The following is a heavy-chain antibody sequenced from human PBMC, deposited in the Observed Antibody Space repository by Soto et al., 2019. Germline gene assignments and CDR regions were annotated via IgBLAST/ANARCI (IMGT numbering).Heavy chain of an antibody. CDR2: INHSGST. J-gene: IGHJ4*02. V-gene: IGHV4-34*01. CDR1: GGSFSGYY. D-gene: IGHD3-10*01. Sequence: PSETLSLTCAVYGGSFSGYYWSWIRQPPGKGLEWIGEINHSGSTNYNPSLKSRVTISVDTSKNQFSLKLSSVTAADTAVYYCARGRTRNYYGSGSYSYYFDYLGQGTLVTGS. CDR3: ARGRTRNYYGSGSYSYYFDY.